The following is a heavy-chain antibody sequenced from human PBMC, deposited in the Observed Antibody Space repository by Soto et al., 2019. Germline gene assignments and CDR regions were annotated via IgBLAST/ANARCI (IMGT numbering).Heavy chain of an antibody. J-gene: IGHJ6*02. CDR3: ARSYRDYAYALNV. D-gene: IGHD3-16*01. Sequence: EAQLVESGGGLIQPGGSLRLSFAASGFTVSDNYITWVRQAPGKGLEWVSLLYSGGRIYYADSVKGRFTISRDTSKTTLYLHMNSLRTEDTAVYYCARSYRDYAYALNVWGQGTTVTVSS. CDR2: LYSGGRI. CDR1: GFTVSDNY. V-gene: IGHV3-53*01.